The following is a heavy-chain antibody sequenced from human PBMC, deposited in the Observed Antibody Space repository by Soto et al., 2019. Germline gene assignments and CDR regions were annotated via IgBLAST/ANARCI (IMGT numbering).Heavy chain of an antibody. D-gene: IGHD1-7*01. V-gene: IGHV1-2*02. J-gene: IGHJ6*02. CDR2: TNPSSGAT. CDR1: GYTFIGHY. Sequence: QVQLVQSGAEVKKPGASVKVSCKASGYTFIGHYLHWVRQAPGQGLEWLGWTNPSSGATNFAQKFQGRVTMTVDTSISTAYLELSRLRSDDTAIYYCAREAGTTGNYYFGMDVWGQGTTVTVSS. CDR3: AREAGTTGNYYFGMDV.